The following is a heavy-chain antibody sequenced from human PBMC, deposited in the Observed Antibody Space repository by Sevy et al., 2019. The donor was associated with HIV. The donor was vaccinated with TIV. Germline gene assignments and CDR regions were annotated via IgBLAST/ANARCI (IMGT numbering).Heavy chain of an antibody. J-gene: IGHJ6*02. Sequence: GGSLRLSCAASGFTFSSYWMHWVRQAPGKGLERVANKKQDGSEKYYVDSVKGRFTISRDNAKNSLYLQMNSLRPEDTAVYYCGRAMDVWGQGTTVTVSS. V-gene: IGHV3-7*01. CDR1: GFTFSSYW. CDR3: GRAMDV. CDR2: KKQDGSEK.